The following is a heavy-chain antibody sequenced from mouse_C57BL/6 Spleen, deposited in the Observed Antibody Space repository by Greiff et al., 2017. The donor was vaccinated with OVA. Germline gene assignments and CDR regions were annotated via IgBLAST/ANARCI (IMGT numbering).Heavy chain of an antibody. D-gene: IGHD2-13*01. Sequence: VQLQQSGPELVKPGASVKISCKASGYAFSSSWMNWVKQRPGKGLEWIGRIYPGDGDTNYNGKFKGKATLTADKSSSTAYMQLSSLTSEDSAVYFCARERGESRYAMGYWGQGTPVTVSS. CDR1: GYAFSSSW. CDR3: ARERGESRYAMGY. CDR2: IYPGDGDT. J-gene: IGHJ4*01. V-gene: IGHV1-82*01.